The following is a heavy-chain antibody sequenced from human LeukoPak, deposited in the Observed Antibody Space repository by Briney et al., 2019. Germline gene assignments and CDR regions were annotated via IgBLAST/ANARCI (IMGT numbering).Heavy chain of an antibody. J-gene: IGHJ4*02. V-gene: IGHV4-59*01. D-gene: IGHD3-3*01. CDR2: IYYSGST. Sequence: KPSETLSLTCTVSGGSISSYYWSWIRQPPGKGLEWIGYIYYSGSTNYNPSLKSRVTISVDTSENQFSLKLSSATAADTAVYYCARFSDQIAIFGVVNYFLGDWGQGILVTVSS. CDR1: GGSISSYY. CDR3: ARFSDQIAIFGVVNYFLGD.